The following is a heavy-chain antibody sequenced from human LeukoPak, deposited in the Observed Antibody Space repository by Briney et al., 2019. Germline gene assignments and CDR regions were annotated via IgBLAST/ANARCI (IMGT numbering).Heavy chain of an antibody. Sequence: GGSLRLSCVASGFSFGSHAMHWVRQTPGKGLEWLVVTPYDGTRQYYADFVRGRFTISRDNSKNTLYLHMNSLRIDDTAVYYCARDWSEGSGSYIDYWGQGALVTVSS. V-gene: IGHV3-30*04. D-gene: IGHD3-10*01. CDR3: ARDWSEGSGSYIDY. J-gene: IGHJ4*02. CDR1: GFSFGSHA. CDR2: TPYDGTRQ.